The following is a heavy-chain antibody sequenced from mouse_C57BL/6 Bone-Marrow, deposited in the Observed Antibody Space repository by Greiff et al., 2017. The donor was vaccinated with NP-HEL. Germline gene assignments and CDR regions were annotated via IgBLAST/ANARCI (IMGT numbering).Heavy chain of an antibody. J-gene: IGHJ1*03. CDR3: ARGCYGSSGYFDV. V-gene: IGHV1-47*01. Sequence: QVQLKESGAELVKPGASVKMSCKASGYTFTTYPIEWMKQNHGKSLEWIGNFHPYNDDTKYNEKFKGKATLTVEKSSSTVYLELSRLTSDDSAVYYCARGCYGSSGYFDVWGTGTTVTVSS. CDR2: FHPYNDDT. CDR1: GYTFTTYP. D-gene: IGHD1-1*01.